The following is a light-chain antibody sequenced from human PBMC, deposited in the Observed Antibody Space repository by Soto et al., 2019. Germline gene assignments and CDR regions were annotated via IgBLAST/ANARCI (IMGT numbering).Light chain of an antibody. CDR1: QDISNY. CDR2: DAS. Sequence: EIQMTQSPSSLSASVGDRVTITCEASQDISNYLNWYQQKPGKAPKLLIYDASNLETGVPSRFSGSGSGTDGTFTISSLQHEDIATYYCQQYDNLTLTFGGGTKVDIK. CDR3: QQYDNLTLT. J-gene: IGKJ4*01. V-gene: IGKV1-33*01.